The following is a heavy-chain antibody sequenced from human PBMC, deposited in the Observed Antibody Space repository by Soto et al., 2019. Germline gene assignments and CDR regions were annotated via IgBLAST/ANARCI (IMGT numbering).Heavy chain of an antibody. CDR2: IYPGDSET. J-gene: IGHJ4*02. V-gene: IGHV5-51*01. CDR3: AGLLDSGGEQHIFAS. D-gene: IGHD3-3*01. Sequence: AGESLKISCQTAGYTFDSNWIGWVRQMPGKGLEWMGIIYPGDSETRYSPSFQGQVTFSVDRSFKTAYLQWRSLQASDTAMYYCAGLLDSGGEQHIFASWGQGTPVTVSS. CDR1: GYTFDSNW.